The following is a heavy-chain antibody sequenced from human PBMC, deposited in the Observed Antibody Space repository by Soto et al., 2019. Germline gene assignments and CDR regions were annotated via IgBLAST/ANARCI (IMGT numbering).Heavy chain of an antibody. CDR1: GFTFSSYS. Sequence: EVQLVESGGGLVKPGGSLRLSCAASGFTFSSYSMNWVRQAPGKGLEWVSSISSSSSYIYYADSVKGRFTISRDNAKNSLYLQMNSLRAEDTAVYYCVCLGLDIVVVPAARYRFDPWGQGTLVTVSS. D-gene: IGHD2-2*03. V-gene: IGHV3-21*01. CDR2: ISSSSSYI. J-gene: IGHJ5*02. CDR3: VCLGLDIVVVPAARYRFDP.